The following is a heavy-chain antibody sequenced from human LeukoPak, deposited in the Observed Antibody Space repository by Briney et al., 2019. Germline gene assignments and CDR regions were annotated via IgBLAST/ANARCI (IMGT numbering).Heavy chain of an antibody. D-gene: IGHD6-13*01. Sequence: ASVKVSCKISGYTFTNYGITWVRQAPGQGPEWMGWISPYSGDTNYTQKFQDRVTMTTDTSTSTAYLDLTTLRSDDTAVYYCARGTGYPPYYFDYWGQGTLVTVSS. CDR1: GYTFTNYG. CDR2: ISPYSGDT. V-gene: IGHV1-18*01. CDR3: ARGTGYPPYYFDY. J-gene: IGHJ4*02.